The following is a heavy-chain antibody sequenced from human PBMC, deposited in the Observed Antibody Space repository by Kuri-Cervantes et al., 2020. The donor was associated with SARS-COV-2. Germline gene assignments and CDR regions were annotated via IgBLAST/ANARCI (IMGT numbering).Heavy chain of an antibody. J-gene: IGHJ6*03. CDR2: IYPGDSDT. D-gene: IGHD3-3*01. Sequence: GGSLRLSGKGSGYSFTSYWIGWVRQMPGKGLEWMGIIYPGDSDTRYSPSFQGQVTISADKSISTAYLQWSSLKASDTAMYYCAGTNTYYDFWSGYSGHWYYMDVWGKGTTVTVSS. CDR1: GYSFTSYW. V-gene: IGHV5-51*01. CDR3: AGTNTYYDFWSGYSGHWYYMDV.